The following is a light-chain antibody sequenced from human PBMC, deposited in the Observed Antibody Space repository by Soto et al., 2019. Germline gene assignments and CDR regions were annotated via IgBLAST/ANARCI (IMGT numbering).Light chain of an antibody. Sequence: QSALTQPASVSGSPGQSITISCTGSSSDVGAYTSVSWYQQHPGKAPKLMIYEVSNRPSGVSRRFSGPKSGNTASLTISGLQAEDEAHSYCSSYTSDNRDYVFGTGTKVTVL. V-gene: IGLV2-14*01. CDR2: EVS. CDR3: SSYTSDNRDYV. CDR1: SSDVGAYTS. J-gene: IGLJ1*01.